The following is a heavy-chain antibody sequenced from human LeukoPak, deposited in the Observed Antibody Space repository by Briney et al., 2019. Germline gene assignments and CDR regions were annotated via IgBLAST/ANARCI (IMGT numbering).Heavy chain of an antibody. CDR3: ARGLDSSGWWYYFDY. CDR1: GGSFSGYY. Sequence: PSETLSLTCAVYGGSFSGYYWSWLRQPPGKGLEWIGEINHSGSTNYNPSLKSRVTISVDTSKNQFSLKLSSVTAADTAVYYCARGLDSSGWWYYFDYWGQGTLVTVSS. D-gene: IGHD6-19*01. V-gene: IGHV4-34*01. CDR2: INHSGST. J-gene: IGHJ4*02.